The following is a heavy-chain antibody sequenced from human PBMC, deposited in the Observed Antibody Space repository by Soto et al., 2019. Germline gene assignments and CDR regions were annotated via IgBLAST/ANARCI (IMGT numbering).Heavy chain of an antibody. D-gene: IGHD3-10*01. J-gene: IGHJ4*02. CDR2: ITDSSRT. CDR1: GFTFSIYD. V-gene: IGHV3-23*01. CDR3: AKEGGSGSLSYFDY. Sequence: EVQLSESGGGLVQPGGSLRLSCVASGFTFSIYDMGWVRQAPGKGLEWVSGITDSSRTYYADSVKGRFTISRDNSKNTLYLQMSTLRADDTALYFCAKEGGSGSLSYFDYWGQGALVTVSS.